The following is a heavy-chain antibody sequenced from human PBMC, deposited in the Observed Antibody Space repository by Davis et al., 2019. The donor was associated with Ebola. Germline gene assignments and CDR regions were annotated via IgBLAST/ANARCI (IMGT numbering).Heavy chain of an antibody. Sequence: SETLSLTCTVSGGSISSSSYYWSWIRQPPGKGLEWIGSIYYSGSTYYNPSLKSRVTISVDTSKNQFSLKLSSVTAADTAVYYCATHPLATRYSPVRAYWGQGTLVTVSS. D-gene: IGHD5-18*01. CDR3: ATHPLATRYSPVRAY. CDR1: GGSISSSSYY. CDR2: IYYSGST. J-gene: IGHJ4*02. V-gene: IGHV4-39*01.